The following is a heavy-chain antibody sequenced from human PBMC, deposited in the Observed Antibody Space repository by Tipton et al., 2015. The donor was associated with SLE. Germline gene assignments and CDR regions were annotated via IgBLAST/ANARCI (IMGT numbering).Heavy chain of an antibody. CDR2: ISGSGGST. V-gene: IGHV3-23*01. J-gene: IGHJ4*02. D-gene: IGHD6-13*01. CDR1: GGYISSYY. Sequence: GSLRLSCTVSGGYISSYYWSWIRQPPGKGLEWVSGISGSGGSTYYAESVKGRFTISRDNSKNTLYLQMNSLRAEDTAVYYCAKAKLTYSSSLGVFDYWGQGTLFTVPS. CDR3: AKAKLTYSSSLGVFDY.